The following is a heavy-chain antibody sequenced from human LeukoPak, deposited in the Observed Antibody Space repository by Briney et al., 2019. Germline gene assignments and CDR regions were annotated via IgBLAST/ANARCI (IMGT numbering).Heavy chain of an antibody. CDR1: GFTFSSYG. D-gene: IGHD2-2*01. J-gene: IGHJ4*02. CDR3: AKDGGCSSTSCSYFFDY. Sequence: PGRTLRLSCAASGFTFSSYGMHWVRHAPGKGLEWVAVISYDGSNKYYADSVKGRFTISRDNSKNTLYLQMNSLRAEDTAVYYCAKDGGCSSTSCSYFFDYWGQGTLVTVSS. CDR2: ISYDGSNK. V-gene: IGHV3-30*18.